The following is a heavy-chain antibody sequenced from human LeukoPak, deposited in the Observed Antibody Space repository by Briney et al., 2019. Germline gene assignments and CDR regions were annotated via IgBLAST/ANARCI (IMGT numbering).Heavy chain of an antibody. CDR3: ARFAVHRRITVAGQFGLDY. J-gene: IGHJ4*02. V-gene: IGHV1-46*01. CDR1: GYIFTSYN. D-gene: IGHD6-19*01. Sequence: GASVKVSCKASGYIFTSYNIYWVRQAPGQGLEWMGIINPSGGSTNYAQKFQGRVTMTRDTSTSTVYMELSSLRSEDTAVYYCARFAVHRRITVAGQFGLDYWGQGILVTVSS. CDR2: INPSGGST.